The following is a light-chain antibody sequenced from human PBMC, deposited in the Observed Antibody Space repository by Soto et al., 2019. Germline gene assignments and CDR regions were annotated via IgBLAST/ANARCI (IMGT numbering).Light chain of an antibody. V-gene: IGKV3-11*01. CDR3: QQRRNWPKT. CDR1: QSVSNY. Sequence: EIVLTQSPATLSLSPWERASLSCRASQSVSNYLGWYQQKPGQAPRLLIYDASKRAIGIPARFSGSGSGTDFTLTISSLEPEDFAVYYCQQRRNWPKTFGQGTKVDIK. J-gene: IGKJ1*01. CDR2: DAS.